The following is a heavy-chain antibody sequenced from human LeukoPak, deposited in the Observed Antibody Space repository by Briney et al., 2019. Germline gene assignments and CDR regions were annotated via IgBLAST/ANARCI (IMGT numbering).Heavy chain of an antibody. CDR3: ARLDYGVPFDY. D-gene: IGHD4-17*01. CDR1: GYTFTGYY. J-gene: IGHJ4*02. Sequence: ASVKVSCKASGYTFTGYYMHWVRQAPGQGLEWMGWINPDIGDTNYAQKFQGRVTMTRDTSISTAYMELSRLRSDDTAVYYCARLDYGVPFDYWGQGTLVTVSS. CDR2: INPDIGDT. V-gene: IGHV1-2*02.